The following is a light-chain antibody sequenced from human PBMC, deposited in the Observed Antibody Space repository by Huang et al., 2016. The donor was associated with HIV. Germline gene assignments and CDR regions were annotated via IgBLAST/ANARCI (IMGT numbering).Light chain of an antibody. CDR1: QSVSSSY. J-gene: IGKJ1*01. V-gene: IGKV3-20*01. CDR3: QQYGSSPGT. Sequence: NVLTQSPGTLSLSPGERATLSCRASQSVSSSYLAWYQQNPGQAPRLLIYGASSSATGIPDRFSGSGSGTDFTLTISRLEPEDFAVYYCQQYGSSPGTFGQGTKVEIK. CDR2: GAS.